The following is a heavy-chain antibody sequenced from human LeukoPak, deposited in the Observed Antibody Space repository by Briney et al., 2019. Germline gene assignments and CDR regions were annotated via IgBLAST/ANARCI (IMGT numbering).Heavy chain of an antibody. V-gene: IGHV3-64*01. D-gene: IGHD1-7*01. CDR3: VRVGNYREFDY. CDR2: ISSNGDAT. J-gene: IGHJ4*02. CDR1: GFTFSNYA. Sequence: GGTLRLSCAASGFTFSNYALHWVRQAPGKGLEYVSAISSNGDATFYANSVKGRFTISRDNSKNTLYLQMGSLRAEDMAVYYCVRVGNYREFDYWGQGTLVTVSS.